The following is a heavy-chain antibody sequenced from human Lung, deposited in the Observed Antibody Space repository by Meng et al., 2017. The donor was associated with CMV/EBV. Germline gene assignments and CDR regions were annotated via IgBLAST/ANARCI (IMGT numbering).Heavy chain of an antibody. J-gene: IGHJ5*02. Sequence: ITLKGSGPKPVKPKQTLTLTLTFAGFPLTTSEVGVGRIRQPPRKALEWIAVIYWDDDKRYSPSLKSRLTITKDTSKNQVVLTLTNMDPVDTATYYCALFTGSWFDPWGQGTLVTVSS. CDR1: GFPLTTSEVG. CDR2: IYWDDDK. V-gene: IGHV2-5*02. CDR3: ALFTGSWFDP. D-gene: IGHD1-14*01.